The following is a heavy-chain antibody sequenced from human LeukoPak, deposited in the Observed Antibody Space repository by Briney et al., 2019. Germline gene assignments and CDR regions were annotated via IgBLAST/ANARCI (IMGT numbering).Heavy chain of an antibody. CDR3: VRSLLGVSDY. D-gene: IGHD3-10*01. V-gene: IGHV3-23*01. Sequence: PGGSLRLSCTASEFTFSSYVMSWVRQAPGKWLEWVSAIAGTGSDTYYADSVKGRFTISRDNAKNTLYLQMNSLRAEETAVYYCVRSLLGVSDYWGQGTLITVSA. CDR1: EFTFSSYV. J-gene: IGHJ4*02. CDR2: IAGTGSDT.